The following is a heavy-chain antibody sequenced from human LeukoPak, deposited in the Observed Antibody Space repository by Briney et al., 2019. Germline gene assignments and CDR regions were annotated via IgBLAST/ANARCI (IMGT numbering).Heavy chain of an antibody. CDR1: GYTFTSYA. D-gene: IGHD6-13*01. J-gene: IGHJ4*02. Sequence: ASVEVSCKASGYTFTSYAMHWVRQAPGQRLEWMGWINAGNGNTKYSQKFQGRVTITRDTSASTAYMELSSLRSEDTAVYYCAREGIAAAAPFNYWGQGTLVTVSS. V-gene: IGHV1-3*01. CDR2: INAGNGNT. CDR3: AREGIAAAAPFNY.